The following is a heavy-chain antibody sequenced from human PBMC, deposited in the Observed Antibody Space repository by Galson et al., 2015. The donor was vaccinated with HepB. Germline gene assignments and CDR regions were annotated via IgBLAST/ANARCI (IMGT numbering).Heavy chain of an antibody. CDR3: AVTLPHYYPNSDAFDI. V-gene: IGHV1-58*02. CDR1: GFTFTSSA. J-gene: IGHJ3*02. D-gene: IGHD3-22*01. CDR2: IVVGSGNT. Sequence: SVKVSCKASGFTFTSSAMQWVRQARGQRLEWIGWIVVGSGNTNYAQEFQERVTITRDMSTSIAYMELSSLRSEDTAVYYCAVTLPHYYPNSDAFDIWGQGTMVTVSS.